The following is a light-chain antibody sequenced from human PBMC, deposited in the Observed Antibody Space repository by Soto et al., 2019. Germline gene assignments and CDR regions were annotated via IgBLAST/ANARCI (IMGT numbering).Light chain of an antibody. CDR2: GAS. V-gene: IGKV3-20*01. J-gene: IGKJ1*01. Sequence: PGERATLSCRASQSVSSSYLAWYQQKPGQAPRLLIYGASSRATGIPDRFSGSGSGTDFTLTISRLEPEDFAVYYCQQYAGSPWTFGQGTKVEIK. CDR3: QQYAGSPWT. CDR1: QSVSSSY.